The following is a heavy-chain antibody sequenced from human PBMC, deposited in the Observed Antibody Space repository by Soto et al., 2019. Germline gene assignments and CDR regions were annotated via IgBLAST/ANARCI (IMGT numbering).Heavy chain of an antibody. J-gene: IGHJ5*02. CDR1: GGSISSYH. D-gene: IGHD3-10*01. CDR2: IYYSGST. Sequence: PSQTLSLTWTVSGGSISSYHWSWIRQHPGKGLEWIGYIYYSGSTNYNPSLKSRVTISVDTSKNQFSLKLSSVTAADTAVYYCARGSITMVRRRNPLHPWGQGTLVTVSS. V-gene: IGHV4-59*12. CDR3: ARGSITMVRRRNPLHP.